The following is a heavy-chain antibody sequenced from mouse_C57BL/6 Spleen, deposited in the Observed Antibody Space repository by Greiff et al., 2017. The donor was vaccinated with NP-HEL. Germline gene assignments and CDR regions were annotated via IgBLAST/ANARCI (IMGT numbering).Heavy chain of an antibody. Sequence: EVKLMESGPGLAKPSQTLSLTCSVTGYSITSDYWNWIRKFPGNKLEYMGYISYSGSTYYNPSLKSRISITRDTSKNQYYLQLNSVTTEDTATYDCARYPYYYGRSYGYFDYWGQGTTLTVSS. V-gene: IGHV3-8*01. CDR3: ARYPYYYGRSYGYFDY. J-gene: IGHJ2*01. D-gene: IGHD1-1*01. CDR2: ISYSGST. CDR1: GYSITSDY.